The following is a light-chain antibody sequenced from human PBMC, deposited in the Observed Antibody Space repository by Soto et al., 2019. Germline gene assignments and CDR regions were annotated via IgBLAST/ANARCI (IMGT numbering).Light chain of an antibody. CDR1: QSVSSSY. J-gene: IGKJ3*01. Sequence: EIVLTQSPGTLSLCPGERATLSCRASQSVSSSYLAWYQQKPGQAPRLLIYGASRRATGIPDRFSGCGSGTDFTITISRLEPEDFAVYSCQQFGSSPLFTFGPGTKVDVK. CDR2: GAS. V-gene: IGKV3-20*01. CDR3: QQFGSSPLFT.